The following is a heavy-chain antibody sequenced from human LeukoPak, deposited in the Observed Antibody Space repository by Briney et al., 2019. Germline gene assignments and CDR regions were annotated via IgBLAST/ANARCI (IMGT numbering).Heavy chain of an antibody. CDR1: GFTFDTYW. V-gene: IGHV3-74*01. CDR3: ARGLRDRYGMDV. J-gene: IGHJ6*02. CDR2: IHRDGNNI. Sequence: GGSLRLSCAASGFTFDTYWMHWVRQAPGKGLVWVSRIHRDGNNINYADFVQGRFTVSRDNAKNTLYLQMHSQRVEDTAMYYCARGLRDRYGMDVWGQGTTVTVSS.